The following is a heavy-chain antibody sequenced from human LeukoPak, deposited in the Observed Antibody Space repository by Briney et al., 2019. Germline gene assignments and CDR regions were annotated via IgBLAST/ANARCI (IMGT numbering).Heavy chain of an antibody. V-gene: IGHV4-30-4*08. CDR2: IYYSGNT. CDR3: ARGGLRFGFDS. J-gene: IGHJ5*01. CDR1: GGSISSGDYY. D-gene: IGHD3-3*01. Sequence: PSETLSLTCTVSGGSISSGDYYWSWIRQPPGKGPEWIGYIYYSGNTYYNPSLKSRVTISINTSKNQFSLKLSSVTAADTAVYYCARGGLRFGFDSWGQGTLVTVSS.